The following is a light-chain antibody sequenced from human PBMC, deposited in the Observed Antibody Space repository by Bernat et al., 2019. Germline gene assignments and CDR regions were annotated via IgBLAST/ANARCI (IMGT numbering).Light chain of an antibody. V-gene: IGLV3-21*03. Sequence: SYVLTQPPSVSVAPGKTARISCGGNNIGSKSVHWYQQKPGQAPVLVIHDESDRPSGVPERFSGSNSGNTATLTISRVEAGDEADYYCQVWDSSSDHWVFGGGTTLTVL. CDR2: DES. CDR3: QVWDSSSDHWV. J-gene: IGLJ3*02. CDR1: NIGSKS.